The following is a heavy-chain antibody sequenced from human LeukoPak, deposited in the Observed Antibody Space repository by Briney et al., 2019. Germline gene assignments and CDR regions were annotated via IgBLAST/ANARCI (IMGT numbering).Heavy chain of an antibody. CDR2: VHLDGRT. D-gene: IGHD6-25*01. Sequence: PSETLSLTCGVSGGSVSSTNWWIWIRQPPGKGLEWIGEVHLDGRTNFNPSLKGRLTMSVDLSENHVSLKLTSVTAADTAVYYCAREGGFYRPLDYSGQGTLVTVSS. CDR1: GGSVSSTNW. CDR3: AREGGFYRPLDY. J-gene: IGHJ4*02. V-gene: IGHV4-4*02.